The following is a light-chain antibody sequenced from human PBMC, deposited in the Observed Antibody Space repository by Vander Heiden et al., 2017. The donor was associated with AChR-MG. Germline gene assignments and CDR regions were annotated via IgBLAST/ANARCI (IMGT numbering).Light chain of an antibody. CDR3: QQYCSSPYT. Sequence: EIVLTQSPGTLSLSQGERATLSCRASQSVSSSYLAWYQQRPGQAPRLLISGTSSRATGIPDRFSGGGSGTDFTLTISRLEPEDFAVYFCQQYCSSPYTFGQGTKLEIK. CDR2: GTS. J-gene: IGKJ2*01. CDR1: QSVSSSY. V-gene: IGKV3-20*01.